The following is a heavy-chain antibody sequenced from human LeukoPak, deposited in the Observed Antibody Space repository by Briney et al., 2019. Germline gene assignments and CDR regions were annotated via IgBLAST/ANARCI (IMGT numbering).Heavy chain of an antibody. Sequence: ASVKVSCKASGYTFTTYEINWVCQATGQGLEWMGWTNPNSGNTGYAQKFQGRVTMTRNTSISTAYMELNNLGSEDTAVYYCARSGHGGIDYWGQGTLVTVSS. J-gene: IGHJ4*02. D-gene: IGHD4-23*01. CDR2: TNPNSGNT. CDR1: GYTFTTYE. CDR3: ARSGHGGIDY. V-gene: IGHV1-8*01.